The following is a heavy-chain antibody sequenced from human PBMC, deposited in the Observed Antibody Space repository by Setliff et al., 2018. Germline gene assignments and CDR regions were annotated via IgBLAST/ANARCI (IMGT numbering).Heavy chain of an antibody. Sequence: PGGSLRLSCAASGFTFDDYAMHWVRQAPGKGLEWVSLISWDGGNIDYADSVKGRFTISRDNAKNSLYLQMNSLRAEDTALYYCAKDRYSGPKYYFDYWGQGTLVTVSS. CDR1: GFTFDDYA. CDR2: ISWDGGNI. V-gene: IGHV3-43D*04. CDR3: AKDRYSGPKYYFDY. D-gene: IGHD2-15*01. J-gene: IGHJ4*02.